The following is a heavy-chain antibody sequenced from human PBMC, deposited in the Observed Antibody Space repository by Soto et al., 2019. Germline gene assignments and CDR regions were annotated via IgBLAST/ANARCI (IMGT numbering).Heavy chain of an antibody. CDR2: ILSNYNT. J-gene: IGHJ4*02. CDR1: GFRFRDYT. D-gene: IGHD2-8*01. CDR3: ARRVNGYFDY. V-gene: IGHV3-23*05. Sequence: EVQLLASGGGLVQPGGSLTLSCAASGFRFRDYTMSWVRQAPGKVLESISVILSNYNTYYTDSVRGRFTISRDSSKNMLYLEMNSLRAEDTAVYYCARRVNGYFDYWGQGALVTVSS.